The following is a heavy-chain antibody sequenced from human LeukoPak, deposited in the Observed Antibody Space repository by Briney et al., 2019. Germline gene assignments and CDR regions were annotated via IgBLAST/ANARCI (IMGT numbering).Heavy chain of an antibody. V-gene: IGHV5-51*01. CDR3: ARLGPQILRSFDY. Sequence: GESLKISCKGSGYSFTSYWIGWVRQMPGKGLEWMGIVYPGDSDTRYGPSFQGHVTISADKSISTAYLAWSSLKASDTAIYYCARLGPQILRSFDYWGQGALVTVSS. CDR1: GYSFTSYW. CDR2: VYPGDSDT. J-gene: IGHJ4*02.